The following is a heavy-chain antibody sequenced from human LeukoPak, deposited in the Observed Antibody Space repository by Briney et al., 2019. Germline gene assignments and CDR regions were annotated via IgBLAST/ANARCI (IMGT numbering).Heavy chain of an antibody. D-gene: IGHD1-26*01. CDR1: GFTFNNNG. J-gene: IGHJ4*02. V-gene: IGHV3-15*01. CDR2: IKSKTDGGTT. CDR3: TTDPERDSGSFKDY. Sequence: GGSLRLSCAASGFTFNNNGMHWVRQAPGKGLEWVGRIKSKTDGGTTDYAAPVKGRFTISRDDSKNTLYLQMNSLKTEDTAVYYCTTDPERDSGSFKDYWGQGTLVTVSS.